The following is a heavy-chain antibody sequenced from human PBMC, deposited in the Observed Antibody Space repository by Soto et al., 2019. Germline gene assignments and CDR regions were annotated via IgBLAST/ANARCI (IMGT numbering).Heavy chain of an antibody. CDR1: GGSISSYY. J-gene: IGHJ2*01. CDR3: ARSLGYSSSWYYRYFDL. D-gene: IGHD6-13*01. CDR2: INYSGNT. Sequence: QVQLQESGPGLVKPSETLSLTCTVSGGSISSYYWSWIRQHPGKGLEWIVYINYSGNTNYNPYLKSRGTISVATSKYQFSLKLSSVTAADTAGYYCARSLGYSSSWYYRYFDLWGRGTLVTVSS. V-gene: IGHV4-59*08.